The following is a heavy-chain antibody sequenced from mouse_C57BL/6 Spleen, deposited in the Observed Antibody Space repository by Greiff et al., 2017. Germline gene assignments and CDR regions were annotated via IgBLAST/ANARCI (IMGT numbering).Heavy chain of an antibody. CDR1: GYTFTSYW. CDR3: ARRDYGSSRVYFDY. Sequence: QVQLQQPGAELVKPGASVKLSCKASGYTFTSYWMHWVKQRPGRGLEWIGGIDPNSGGTKDNEKFKSKATLTVDKPSSTAYMQLSSLTSEDSAVYYGARRDYGSSRVYFDYWGEGTTLTVSS. V-gene: IGHV1-72*01. CDR2: IDPNSGGT. J-gene: IGHJ2*01. D-gene: IGHD1-1*01.